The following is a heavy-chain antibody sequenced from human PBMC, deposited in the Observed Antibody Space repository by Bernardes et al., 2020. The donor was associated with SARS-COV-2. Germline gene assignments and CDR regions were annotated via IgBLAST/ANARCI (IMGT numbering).Heavy chain of an antibody. Sequence: GGSLTPSCPASCFPVSNNYMSWVRQAPGKGLEWVSVIYSGGSPYYADSVKGRFTISRDNSKNTLYLQMNSLRAEDTAVYYCARELWFGELSPYYYYGMDVWGQGTTVTVSS. D-gene: IGHD3-10*01. V-gene: IGHV3-66*01. J-gene: IGHJ6*02. CDR2: IYSGGSP. CDR3: ARELWFGELSPYYYYGMDV. CDR1: CFPVSNNY.